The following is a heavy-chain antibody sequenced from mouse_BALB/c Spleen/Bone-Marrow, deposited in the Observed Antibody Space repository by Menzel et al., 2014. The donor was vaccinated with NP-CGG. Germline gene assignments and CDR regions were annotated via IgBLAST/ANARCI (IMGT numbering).Heavy chain of an antibody. CDR1: GYAFTNYL. CDR3: ARYRYDGTFAY. J-gene: IGHJ3*01. D-gene: IGHD2-14*01. Sequence: VQLQQSGAELVRPGTSVKVSCKASGYAFTNYLMEWVKQRPGQGLEWIGVINPGSGGTNYNEKFKGKATLTADKSSSTAYMQLSSLTSDDSAVYFCARYRYDGTFAYWGQGTLVTVSA. V-gene: IGHV1-54*01. CDR2: INPGSGGT.